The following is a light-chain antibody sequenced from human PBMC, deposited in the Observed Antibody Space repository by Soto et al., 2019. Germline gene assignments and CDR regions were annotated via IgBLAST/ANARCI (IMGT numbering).Light chain of an antibody. V-gene: IGKV3-15*01. Sequence: EIVLTQSPGTLSLSPWERATLSCRASQSVSSSYLAWYQQKPGQAPRLLVYGASTRATGIPARFSGSGAGTDFTLTITSPQSEDFGVYFCQQYKDWPTTFGQGTKVDIK. CDR3: QQYKDWPTT. CDR1: QSVSSSY. CDR2: GAS. J-gene: IGKJ1*01.